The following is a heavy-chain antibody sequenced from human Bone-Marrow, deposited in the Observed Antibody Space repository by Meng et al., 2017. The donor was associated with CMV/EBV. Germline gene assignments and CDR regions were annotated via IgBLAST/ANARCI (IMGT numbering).Heavy chain of an antibody. J-gene: IGHJ3*02. CDR3: ARVTGAVSEEAFDI. V-gene: IGHV4-31*03. Sequence: SETLSLTCTVSGGSISSGGYYWSWIRQHPGKGLEWIGYIYYSGSTYYNPSLKSRVTISVDTSKNQFSLKLSSVTAADTAVYYWARVTGAVSEEAFDIWGQGTMVTVSS. D-gene: IGHD3-16*01. CDR2: IYYSGST. CDR1: GGSISSGGYY.